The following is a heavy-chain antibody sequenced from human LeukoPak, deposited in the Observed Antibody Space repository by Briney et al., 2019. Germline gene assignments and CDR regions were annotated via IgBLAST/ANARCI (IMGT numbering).Heavy chain of an antibody. Sequence: SETLSLTCAVYGGSFSGYYWSWIRQPPGKGLEWIGEINHSGSTNYNPSLKSRVTISVDTSKNEFSLKLCSVTAADTAVYYCARSSVFCSSTSCYTGEGGGMDVWGQGTTVTVSS. CDR2: INHSGST. D-gene: IGHD2-2*02. J-gene: IGHJ6*02. V-gene: IGHV4-34*01. CDR3: ARSSVFCSSTSCYTGEGGGMDV. CDR1: GGSFSGYY.